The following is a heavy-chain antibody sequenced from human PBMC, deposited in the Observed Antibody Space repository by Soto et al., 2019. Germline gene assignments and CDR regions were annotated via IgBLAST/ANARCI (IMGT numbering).Heavy chain of an antibody. CDR2: ISVSGANT. Sequence: DVQLLDSGGGLVQPGGSLRLSCAASGFTFNNYAMSWVRQAPGKGLAGVSTISVSGANTYYADSVKGRFTISRDDSKNTLYLQMNSLGAEDTAVYYCAKDLGLGVIAGYPHDCWGQGTLVTVSS. D-gene: IGHD3-9*01. V-gene: IGHV3-23*01. J-gene: IGHJ4*02. CDR1: GFTFNNYA. CDR3: AKDLGLGVIAGYPHDC.